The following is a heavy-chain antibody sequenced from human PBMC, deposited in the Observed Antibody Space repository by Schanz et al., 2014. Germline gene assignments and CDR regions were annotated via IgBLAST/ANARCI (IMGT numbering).Heavy chain of an antibody. CDR3: ARDSLRGATGGYGMDV. D-gene: IGHD2-8*02. V-gene: IGHV4-4*02. Sequence: VQLVESGGGVVQPGRSLRLSCAASGFTFSSYGMHWVRQPPGKGLEWIGEIYHSGNTNYNASLKSRVTISVDKSKNQFSLKVRSVTAADTAVYYCARDSLRGATGGYGMDVWGQGTTVTVSS. CDR2: IYHSGNT. CDR1: GFTFSSYG. J-gene: IGHJ6*02.